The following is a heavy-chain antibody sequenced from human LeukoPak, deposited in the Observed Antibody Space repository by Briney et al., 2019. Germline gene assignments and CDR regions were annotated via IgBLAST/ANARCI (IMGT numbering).Heavy chain of an antibody. D-gene: IGHD3-9*01. CDR1: GCTFTSYG. CDR3: ARFYDILTFYYYYGMDV. J-gene: IGHJ6*02. Sequence: ASVKVSCKASGCTFTSYGISWVRQAPGQGLEWMGWISAYNGNTNYAQKLQGRVTMTTDTSTSTAYMELRSLRSDDTAVYYCARFYDILTFYYYYGMDVWGQGTTVTVSS. CDR2: ISAYNGNT. V-gene: IGHV1-18*01.